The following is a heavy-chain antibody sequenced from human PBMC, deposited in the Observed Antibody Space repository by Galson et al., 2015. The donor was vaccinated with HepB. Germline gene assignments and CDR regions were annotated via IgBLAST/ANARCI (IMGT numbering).Heavy chain of an antibody. Sequence: SLRLSCAASGFTFSHYAMHWVRQAPGKGLQWVALISFDGRRKYYADSVEGPFTISRDNSKNTVFLQMDSLKPEDTAVYYCARPRSSYDTTDGSEVWGHGTMVTVSS. CDR2: ISFDGRRK. J-gene: IGHJ3*01. CDR3: ARPRSSYDTTDGSEV. D-gene: IGHD4-11*01. CDR1: GFTFSHYA. V-gene: IGHV3-30*03.